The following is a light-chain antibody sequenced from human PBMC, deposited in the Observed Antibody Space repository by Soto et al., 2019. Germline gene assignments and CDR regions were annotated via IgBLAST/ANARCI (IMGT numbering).Light chain of an antibody. CDR1: SSDVGGYNY. CDR2: EVS. Sequence: QSALTQPPSASGSPGQSVTISCTGTSSDVGGYNYVSWYQQHPGKAPKLMIYEVSKRPSGVPDRFSGSKSGNTASLTVSGLQAEDEADYYCSSYGVSTLVVFGGGTKLTVL. V-gene: IGLV2-8*01. CDR3: SSYGVSTLVV. J-gene: IGLJ2*01.